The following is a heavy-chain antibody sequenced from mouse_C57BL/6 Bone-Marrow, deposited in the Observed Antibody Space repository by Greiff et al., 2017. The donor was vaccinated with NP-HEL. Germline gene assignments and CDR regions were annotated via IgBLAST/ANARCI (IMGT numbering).Heavy chain of an antibody. CDR1: GFTFSSYA. CDR3: ARLLLLYFDY. CDR2: ISDGGSYT. D-gene: IGHD1-1*01. V-gene: IGHV5-4*01. Sequence: EVQRVESGGGLVKPGGSLKLSCAASGFTFSSYAMSWVRQTPEKRLEWVATISDGGSYTYYPDNVKGRFTISRDNAKNNLYLQMSHLKSEDTAMYYCARLLLLYFDYWGQGTTLTVSS. J-gene: IGHJ2*01.